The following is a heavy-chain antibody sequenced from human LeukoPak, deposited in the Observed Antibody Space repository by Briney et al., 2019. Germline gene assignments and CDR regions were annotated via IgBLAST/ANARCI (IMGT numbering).Heavy chain of an antibody. Sequence: GGSLRLSCAASGFTFSSYAMSWVRQAPGKGLEWVSAISGSGGSTYYADSVKGRFTISRDNSKNTLYLQMNSLRAEDTAVYYCAKEGRIYYDFWSGYPYYTDVWGKGTTVTVSS. CDR1: GFTFSSYA. D-gene: IGHD3-3*01. CDR3: AKEGRIYYDFWSGYPYYTDV. J-gene: IGHJ6*03. CDR2: ISGSGGST. V-gene: IGHV3-23*01.